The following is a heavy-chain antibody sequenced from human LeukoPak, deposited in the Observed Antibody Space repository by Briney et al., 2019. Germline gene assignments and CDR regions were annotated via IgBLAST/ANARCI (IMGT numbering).Heavy chain of an antibody. CDR3: ARFIAAPFYFDY. V-gene: IGHV3-7*01. CDR1: GFTVNTNY. D-gene: IGHD6-13*01. CDR2: IKQDGSEK. Sequence: PGGSLRLSCAAFGFTVNTNYMTWVRQAPGKGLEWVANIKQDGSEKYYVDSVKGRFTISRDNAKNSLYLQMNSLRAEDTAVYYCARFIAAPFYFDYWGQGTLVTVSS. J-gene: IGHJ4*02.